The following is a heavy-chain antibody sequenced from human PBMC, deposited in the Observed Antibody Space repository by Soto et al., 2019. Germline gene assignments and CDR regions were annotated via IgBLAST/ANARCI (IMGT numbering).Heavy chain of an antibody. J-gene: IGHJ6*03. Sequence: SETLSLTCTVSGGSISSYYWSWIRQPPGKGLEWIGYIYYSGSTNYNPSLKSRVTISVDTSKNQFSLKLSSVTAADTAVYYCARGQLPKYYYYYYMDVWGKGTTVTVSS. V-gene: IGHV4-59*01. CDR1: GGSISSYY. D-gene: IGHD2-2*01. CDR2: IYYSGST. CDR3: ARGQLPKYYYYYYMDV.